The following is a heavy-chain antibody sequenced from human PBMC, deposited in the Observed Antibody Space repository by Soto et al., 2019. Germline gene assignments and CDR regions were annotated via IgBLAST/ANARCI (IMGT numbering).Heavy chain of an antibody. CDR1: GGSINSYW. J-gene: IGHJ4*02. V-gene: IGHV4-4*07. CDR3: ARHKDTSSRYLLPDY. CDR2: VYSSGTT. D-gene: IGHD6-13*01. Sequence: LSLTCSVSGGSINSYWWSWIRQPAGKGLEWIGRVYSSGTTYYNPSFNSRVTISVDTSKNQFSLKLYSVTAADTALYYCARHKDTSSRYLLPDYWGQGTLVTVSS.